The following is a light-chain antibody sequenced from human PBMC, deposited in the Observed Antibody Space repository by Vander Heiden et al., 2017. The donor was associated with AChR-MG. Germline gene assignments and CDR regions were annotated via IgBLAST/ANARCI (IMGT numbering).Light chain of an antibody. Sequence: EIVLTQSPATLSLSPGERATLSCRASQSLKNYLAWYQQKPGQAPGLLIYDASNRATGIPDRFSGSGSGTDFTLTISSLEPEDFAVYYCQQRYSWPLTFGQGTKVEIQ. V-gene: IGKV3-11*01. CDR2: DAS. CDR3: QQRYSWPLT. CDR1: QSLKNY. J-gene: IGKJ1*01.